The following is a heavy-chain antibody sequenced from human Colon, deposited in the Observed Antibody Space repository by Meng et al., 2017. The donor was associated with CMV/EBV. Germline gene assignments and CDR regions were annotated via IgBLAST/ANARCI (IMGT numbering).Heavy chain of an antibody. CDR1: GFTFSNHD. Sequence: GESLKISCAASGFTFSNHDIHWVRQVTGEGLEWVTAISTAGDTYYSASVKGRFTISRENAKNSLYLQMNSLRAGDTAVYYCAREIEKPGNWYFDLWGRGTLVTV. D-gene: IGHD1-1*01. J-gene: IGHJ2*01. CDR3: AREIEKPGNWYFDL. CDR2: ISTAGDT. V-gene: IGHV3-13*01.